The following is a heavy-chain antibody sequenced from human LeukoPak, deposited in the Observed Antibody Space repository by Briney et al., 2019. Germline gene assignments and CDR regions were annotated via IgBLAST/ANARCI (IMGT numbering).Heavy chain of an antibody. CDR2: IDPSDSYT. CDR3: ARSKLDYYDSSDAFDI. D-gene: IGHD3-22*01. CDR1: GYSFTSYW. V-gene: IGHV5-10-1*01. J-gene: IGHJ3*02. Sequence: GESLKISCKGSGYSFTSYWISWVRQMPGKGLEWMGRIDPSDSYTNYSPSFQGHVTISADKSISTTYLQWSSLKASDTAMYYCARSKLDYYDSSDAFDIWGQGTMVTVSS.